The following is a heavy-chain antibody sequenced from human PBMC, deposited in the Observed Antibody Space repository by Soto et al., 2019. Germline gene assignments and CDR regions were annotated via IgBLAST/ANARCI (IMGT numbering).Heavy chain of an antibody. CDR3: AREDPADYYYYGMDV. CDR2: VNYSGST. V-gene: IGHV4-59*01. J-gene: IGHJ6*02. Sequence: QVQLQESGPGLVKPSETLSLTCTVSGGSISTYLWTWIRQSPGKGLEWIGNVNYSGSTNYSPSLKSRVTMSVDTSKNQFSLKLSSVTAADTALYYCAREDPADYYYYGMDVWGQGTTVTVSS. CDR1: GGSISTYL.